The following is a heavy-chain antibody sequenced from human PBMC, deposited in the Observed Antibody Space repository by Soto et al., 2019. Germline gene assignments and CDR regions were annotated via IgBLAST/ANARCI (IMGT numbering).Heavy chain of an antibody. D-gene: IGHD3-9*01. CDR2: IYHSGST. CDR3: ARTKYYDILTGYYYFDY. Sequence: LSLTCAVSSGSISSSNWWSWVRQPPGKGLEWIGEIYHSGSTNYNPSLKSRVTISVDKSKNQFSLKLSSVTAADTAVYYCARTKYYDILTGYYYFDYWGQGTLVTVSS. V-gene: IGHV4-4*02. CDR1: SGSISSSNW. J-gene: IGHJ4*02.